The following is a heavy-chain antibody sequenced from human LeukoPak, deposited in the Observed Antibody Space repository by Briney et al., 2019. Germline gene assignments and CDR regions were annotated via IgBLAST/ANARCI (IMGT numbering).Heavy chain of an antibody. D-gene: IGHD2-15*01. CDR2: IFNSGST. V-gene: IGHV4-39*01. CDR1: GGSISSSKYY. J-gene: IGHJ6*03. CDR3: ASFYCSGGSCYQYYYYYYMDV. Sequence: SETLSLTCTVSGGSISSSKYYWGWIRQPPGKRLEWIGTIFNSGSTHYNPSLKSRVTISVDTSKNQFSLKLSSVTAADTAVYYCASFYCSGGSCYQYYYYYYMDVWGKGTTVTISS.